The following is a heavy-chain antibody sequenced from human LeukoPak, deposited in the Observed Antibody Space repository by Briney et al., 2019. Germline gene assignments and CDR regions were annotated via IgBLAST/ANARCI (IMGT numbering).Heavy chain of an antibody. CDR2: ISSSGSTI. CDR1: GFTFSSYE. V-gene: IGHV3-48*03. J-gene: IGHJ4*02. Sequence: GGSLRLSCAASGFTFSSYEMNWVRQAPGKGLEWVSYISSSGSTIYYADSVKGRFTISRDNAKNSLYLQMNSLRAEDTAVYYCATEGWEPTAFDYWGQGTLVTVSS. CDR3: ATEGWEPTAFDY. D-gene: IGHD1-26*01.